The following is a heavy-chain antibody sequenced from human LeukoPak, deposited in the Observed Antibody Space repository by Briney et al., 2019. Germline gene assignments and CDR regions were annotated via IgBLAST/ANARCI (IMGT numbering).Heavy chain of an antibody. V-gene: IGHV4-38-2*02. CDR2: VYHSGAT. J-gene: IGHJ5*02. Sequence: PSETLSLTCTVSNYSINDGYYWGWIRQPPGKGLQWIGGVYHSGATYQNPSLKSRVTISVDTSKNQFSLNLTSVTAADTAVYYCARDSSGTLSGGGWSDPWGQGTLVTVSS. D-gene: IGHD6-19*01. CDR1: NYSINDGYY. CDR3: ARDSSGTLSGGGWSDP.